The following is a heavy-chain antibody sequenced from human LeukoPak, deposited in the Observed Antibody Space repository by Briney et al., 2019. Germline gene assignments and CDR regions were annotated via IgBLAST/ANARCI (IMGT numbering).Heavy chain of an antibody. Sequence: SVKVSCKASGGTFSSYAISWVRQAPGQGLEWMGGIIPIFGTANYAQKFQGRVTITADESTSTAYMELSSLRSEDTAVYYCARGAGYSSSWYPDYYYYYMDVWGKGTTVTISS. CDR1: GGTFSSYA. V-gene: IGHV1-69*13. D-gene: IGHD6-13*01. CDR3: ARGAGYSSSWYPDYYYYYMDV. J-gene: IGHJ6*03. CDR2: IIPIFGTA.